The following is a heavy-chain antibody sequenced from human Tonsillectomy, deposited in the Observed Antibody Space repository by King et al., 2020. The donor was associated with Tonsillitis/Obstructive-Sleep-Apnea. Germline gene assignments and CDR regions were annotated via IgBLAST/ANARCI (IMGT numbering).Heavy chain of an antibody. V-gene: IGHV5-51*01. D-gene: IGHD2-2*02. CDR2: IYPGDSDT. CDR3: ARLANYCSSTSCYTLGAFDI. Sequence: DGQLVQSGAEVKKPGESLNIYCKGSGYSFTSYWIVWVRQLPGKGLEGMGSIYPGDSDTRYSPSFHGQFTIAADKSISTAYLQWSSLKASDTAMYYCARLANYCSSTSCYTLGAFDIWGQGTMVTVSS. J-gene: IGHJ3*02. CDR1: GYSFTSYW.